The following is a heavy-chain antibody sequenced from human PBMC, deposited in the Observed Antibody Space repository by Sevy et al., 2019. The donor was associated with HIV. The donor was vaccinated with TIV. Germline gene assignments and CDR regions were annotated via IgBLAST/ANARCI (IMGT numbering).Heavy chain of an antibody. V-gene: IGHV1-2*02. D-gene: IGHD3-3*01. Sequence: ASVKVSCKSTGYMFTDFYINWVRLAPGQGLEWVGWINPDNGDTDYGQKFQDRVTMTRDTSLSSAYMELSSLRSDDTAIYYCARNLAIFGVQNGLDVWGQGTSVTVSS. CDR3: ARNLAIFGVQNGLDV. J-gene: IGHJ6*02. CDR1: GYMFTDFY. CDR2: INPDNGDT.